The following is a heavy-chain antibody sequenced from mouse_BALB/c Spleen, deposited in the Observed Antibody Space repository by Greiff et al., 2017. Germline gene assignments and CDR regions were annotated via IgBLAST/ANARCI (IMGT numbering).Heavy chain of an antibody. D-gene: IGHD2-1*01. V-gene: IGHV2-9*02. J-gene: IGHJ4*01. CDR1: GFSLTSYG. CDR2: IWAGGST. Sequence: VQLQQSGPGLVAPSQSLSITCTVSGFSLTSYGVHWVRQPPGKGLEWLGVIWAGGSTNYNSALMSRLSISKDNSKSQVFLKLNSLQTDDTATYYCAKGGYGNPYAMDYWGQGTSVTVSS. CDR3: AKGGYGNPYAMDY.